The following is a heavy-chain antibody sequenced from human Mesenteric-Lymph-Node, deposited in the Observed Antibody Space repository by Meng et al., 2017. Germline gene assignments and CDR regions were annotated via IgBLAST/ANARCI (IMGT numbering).Heavy chain of an antibody. CDR2: ISYDGSNK. CDR1: GFTFSSYA. J-gene: IGHJ4*02. Sequence: GESLKISCAASGFTFSSYAMHWVRQAPGKGLEWVAVISYDGSNKYYADSVKGRFTISRDNSKNTLYLQMTSLRPEDTAVYYCARENYYDSNGYYAGFDHWGQGTLVTVSS. V-gene: IGHV3-30*04. D-gene: IGHD3-22*01. CDR3: ARENYYDSNGYYAGFDH.